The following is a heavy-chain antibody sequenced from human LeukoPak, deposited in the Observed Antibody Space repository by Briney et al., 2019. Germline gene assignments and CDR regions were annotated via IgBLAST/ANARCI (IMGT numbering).Heavy chain of an antibody. CDR1: GFTFSSYS. CDR2: ISSSSSYI. J-gene: IGHJ6*02. V-gene: IGHV3-21*01. Sequence: PGGSLRRSCAASGFTFSSYSMNWVRQAPGKGLEWVSSISSSSSYIYYADSVKGRFTISRDNAKNSLYLQMNSLRAEDTAVYYRARAHTALYYGMDVWGQGTTDTVSS. CDR3: ARAHTALYYGMDV.